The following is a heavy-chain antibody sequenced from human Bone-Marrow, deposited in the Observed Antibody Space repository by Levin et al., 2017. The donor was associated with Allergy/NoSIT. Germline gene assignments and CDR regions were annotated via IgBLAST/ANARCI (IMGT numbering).Heavy chain of an antibody. D-gene: IGHD6-6*01. V-gene: IGHV1-2*06. Sequence: ASVKVSCKASGYSFSNSYIHWVRQAPGQGPQWMGRLNLHTGGTNYAQTFQGRVTMTRDTSMNTVYMELSGLTSDDTATYYCATDMKARPGYFDYWGQGTQVTVSS. CDR1: GYSFSNSY. CDR3: ATDMKARPGYFDY. CDR2: LNLHTGGT. J-gene: IGHJ4*02.